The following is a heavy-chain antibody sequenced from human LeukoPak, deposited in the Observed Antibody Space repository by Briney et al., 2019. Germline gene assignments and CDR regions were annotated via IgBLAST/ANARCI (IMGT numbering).Heavy chain of an antibody. CDR3: ARLTEGSSSWYPTYYYYYMDV. J-gene: IGHJ6*03. CDR2: IYYSGST. Sequence: SSETLSLTCTVSGGSISSSSYYWGWIRQPPGKGLEWIGSIYYSGSTYYNPSLKSRVTISVDTSKNQFSLKLSSVTAADTAVYYCARLTEGSSSWYPTYYYYYMDVWGQGTTVTVSS. D-gene: IGHD6-13*01. V-gene: IGHV4-39*01. CDR1: GGSISSSSYY.